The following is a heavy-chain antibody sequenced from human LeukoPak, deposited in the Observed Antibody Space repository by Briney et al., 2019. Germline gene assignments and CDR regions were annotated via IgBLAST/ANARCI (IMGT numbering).Heavy chain of an antibody. V-gene: IGHV4-34*01. CDR2: INHSGST. CDR3: ARTVGITMVRGVIWWFDP. CDR1: GGSFSGYY. J-gene: IGHJ5*02. D-gene: IGHD3-10*01. Sequence: SETLSLTCAVYGGSFSGYYWSWIRQPPGKGLEWIGEINHSGSTNYNPSLKSRVTISVDTSKNQFSLKLSSVTAADTAVYYCARTVGITMVRGVIWWFDPWGQGTLVTVSS.